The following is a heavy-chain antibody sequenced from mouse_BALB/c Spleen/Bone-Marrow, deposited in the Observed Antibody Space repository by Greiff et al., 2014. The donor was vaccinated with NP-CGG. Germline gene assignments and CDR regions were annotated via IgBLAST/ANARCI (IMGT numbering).Heavy chain of an antibody. J-gene: IGHJ1*01. D-gene: IGHD1-3*01. CDR1: GFTFTDYY. V-gene: IGHV7-3*02. CDR2: ISNKANGYTT. Sequence: EVQVVESGGGLVQPGGSLRLSCATSGFTFTDYYMSWVRQPPGKALEWLAFISNKANGYTTEYSASVKGRFTIYRDNSQSILYFQINTLIAEDSATYYCAGDGSGFYWYFDVWGAGTTVTVSS. CDR3: AGDGSGFYWYFDV.